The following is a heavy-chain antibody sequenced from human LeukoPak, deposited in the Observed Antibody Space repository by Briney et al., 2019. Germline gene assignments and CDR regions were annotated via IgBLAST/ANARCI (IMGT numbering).Heavy chain of an antibody. CDR3: ARGGLAAAGIDY. J-gene: IGHJ4*02. CDR1: GFTFSNNV. V-gene: IGHV3-33*01. D-gene: IGHD6-13*01. Sequence: PGGSLRLSCAPSGFTFSNNVMHWVRQAPGKGLEWVAIIWYDGSNKYYADSLKGRFTISRDNSKNTLYLQMNSLRAEDTAVCYCARGGLAAAGIDYWGQGTLVTVSS. CDR2: IWYDGSNK.